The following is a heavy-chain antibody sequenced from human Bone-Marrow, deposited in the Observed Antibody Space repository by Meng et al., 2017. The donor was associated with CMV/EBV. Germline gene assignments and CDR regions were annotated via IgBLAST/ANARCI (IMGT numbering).Heavy chain of an antibody. CDR3: AKDSSSWYLGPSPPFPDD. CDR2: ISYDGSNK. V-gene: IGHV3-30*04. D-gene: IGHD6-13*01. Sequence: GGSLRLSCAASGFTFSTYAMHWVRQAPGKGLEWVSIISYDGSNKYYADSVKGRFTISRDNSKNTLYLQMNSLRAEDTAVYYCAKDSSSWYLGPSPPFPDDWGQGTLVTVSS. J-gene: IGHJ4*02. CDR1: GFTFSTYA.